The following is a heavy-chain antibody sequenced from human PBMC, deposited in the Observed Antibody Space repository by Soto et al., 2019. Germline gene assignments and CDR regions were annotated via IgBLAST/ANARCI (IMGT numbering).Heavy chain of an antibody. CDR1: GGTFSSYA. D-gene: IGHD3-10*01. CDR2: IIPIFGTA. CDR3: ARDLGEVGYGSGSYRY. J-gene: IGHJ4*02. Sequence: QVQLVQSGAEVKKPGSSVKVSCKASGGTFSSYAISWVRQAPGQGLEWMGGIIPIFGTANYAQKVQGRVTITADECTRTAYMELSSLRSEDTAVYYCARDLGEVGYGSGSYRYWGQGTLVTVSS. V-gene: IGHV1-69*01.